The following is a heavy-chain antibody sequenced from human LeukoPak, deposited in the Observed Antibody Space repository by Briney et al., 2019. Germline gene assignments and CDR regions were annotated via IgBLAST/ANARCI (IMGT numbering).Heavy chain of an antibody. D-gene: IGHD3-3*01. J-gene: IGHJ6*02. V-gene: IGHV4-34*01. CDR3: ATTPGSIFGVVRGYYYGMDV. CDR2: INHSGST. CDR1: GGSFSGYY. Sequence: SETLSLTCAVYGGSFSGYYWSWIRQPPGKGLEWIGEINHSGSTNYNPSLKSRVTISVDTSKNQFSLKLSSVTAADTAVYYCATTPGSIFGVVRGYYYGMDVRGQGTTVTVSS.